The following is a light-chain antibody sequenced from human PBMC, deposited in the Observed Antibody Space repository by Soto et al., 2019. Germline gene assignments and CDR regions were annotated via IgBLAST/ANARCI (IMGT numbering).Light chain of an antibody. CDR1: QDINNY. V-gene: IGKV1-39*01. CDR3: QQSYSTTWT. J-gene: IGKJ1*01. CDR2: AAS. Sequence: DIQMTQSPSSPSASVGDRVTITCQASQDINNYLNWYQQKPGKAPKLLIYAASSLQSGVPSRFSGSESETDFTLTISSLQPEDFANYSCQQSYSTTWTFGQGTKVDIK.